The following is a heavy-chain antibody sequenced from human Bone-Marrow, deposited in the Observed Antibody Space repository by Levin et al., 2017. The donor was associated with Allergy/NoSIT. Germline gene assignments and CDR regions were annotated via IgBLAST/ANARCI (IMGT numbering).Heavy chain of an antibody. CDR3: ARVETIHGLKLLWFGELPNYYYYGMDV. CDR1: GFTFSSYW. Sequence: LSLTCAASGFTFSSYWMSWVRQAPGKGLEWVANIKQDGSEKYYVDSVKGRFTISRDNAKNSLYLQMNSLRAEDTAVYYCARVETIHGLKLLWFGELPNYYYYGMDVWGQGTTVTVSS. V-gene: IGHV3-7*01. CDR2: IKQDGSEK. D-gene: IGHD3-10*01. J-gene: IGHJ6*02.